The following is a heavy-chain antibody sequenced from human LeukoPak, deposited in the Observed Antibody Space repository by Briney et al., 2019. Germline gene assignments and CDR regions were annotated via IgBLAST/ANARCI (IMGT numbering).Heavy chain of an antibody. CDR3: ASGQLRIAAAGTQGLPTH. CDR1: GYTFISYC. D-gene: IGHD6-13*01. V-gene: IGHV1-46*01. J-gene: IGHJ4*02. Sequence: GASVKVSCKASGYTFISYCMHWVRQAPGQGLEWMGIINPSGGGASYAQKFQGRVTMTRDTSTSTVYMELSSLSSDDTAVYYCASGQLRIAAAGTQGLPTHWGQGTLVTVSS. CDR2: INPSGGGA.